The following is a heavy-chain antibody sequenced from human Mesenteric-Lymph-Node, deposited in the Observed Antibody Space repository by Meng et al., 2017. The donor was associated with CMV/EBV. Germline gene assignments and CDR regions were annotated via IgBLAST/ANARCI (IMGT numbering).Heavy chain of an antibody. J-gene: IGHJ4*02. Sequence: SETLSLTCTVSGFPITSGYYWSWIRQPPGKGLEWIGSIYRSGTTFYNPSLKSRVTISVDTSRNQFSLELASVTAADTAVYYCAATYYYDTSQWGGDFWGQGTLVTVSS. D-gene: IGHD3-22*01. CDR1: GFPITSGYY. CDR3: AATYYYDTSQWGGDF. CDR2: IYRSGTT. V-gene: IGHV4-38-2*02.